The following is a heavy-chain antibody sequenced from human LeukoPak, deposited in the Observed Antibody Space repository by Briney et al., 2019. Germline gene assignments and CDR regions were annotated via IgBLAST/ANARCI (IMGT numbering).Heavy chain of an antibody. D-gene: IGHD3-16*01. J-gene: IGHJ4*02. CDR1: GFTFSSYG. V-gene: IGHV3-30*03. CDR2: ISYDGSNK. Sequence: GGSLRLSCAASGFTFSSYGMHWVRQAPGKGLEWVAVISYDGSNKYYADSVKGRFTISRDNAKNSLYLQMNSLRAEDTAVYYCARDESMITFGGVIREYYFDYWGQGTLVTVSS. CDR3: ARDESMITFGGVIREYYFDY.